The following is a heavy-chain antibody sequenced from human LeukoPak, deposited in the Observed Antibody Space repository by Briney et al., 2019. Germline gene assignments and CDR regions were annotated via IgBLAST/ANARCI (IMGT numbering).Heavy chain of an antibody. V-gene: IGHV1-2*02. J-gene: IGHJ4*02. D-gene: IGHD2-2*02. Sequence: ASVKVSCKASGYTFTGYYMHWVRQAPGQGLEWMGWINPNIGGTNYAQKFQGRVTMTRDTSITTAYMELSRLRSDDTAVYYCARDHGVVPAAISYWGQGTLVTVSS. CDR1: GYTFTGYY. CDR2: INPNIGGT. CDR3: ARDHGVVPAAISY.